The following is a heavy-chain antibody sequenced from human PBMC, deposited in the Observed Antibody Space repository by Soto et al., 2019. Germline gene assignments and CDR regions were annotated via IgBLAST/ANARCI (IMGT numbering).Heavy chain of an antibody. V-gene: IGHV4-39*01. D-gene: IGHD6-13*01. CDR2: IYYSGNT. Sequence: SETLSLTCTVSGGSLGSSSYYWGWIRQSPGKGLEWIGDIYYSGNTFYNPSLKSRVTISVDTSKNQFYLHLSTVTAADTAIFYCASIAAPGTTHFDFWGQGTLVTVSS. CDR3: ASIAAPGTTHFDF. J-gene: IGHJ4*02. CDR1: GGSLGSSSYY.